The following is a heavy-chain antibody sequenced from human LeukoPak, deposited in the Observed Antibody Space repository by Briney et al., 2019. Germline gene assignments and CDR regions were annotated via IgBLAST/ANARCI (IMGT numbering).Heavy chain of an antibody. J-gene: IGHJ4*02. Sequence: GASVKVPCNASGYTFTSYGISWVRQAPGQGLEWMGWISAYNGNTNYAQKLQGRVTMTTDTSTSTAYMELRSLRSDDTAVYYCARGEYCSSISCYELYYFDYWGQGTLVTVSS. CDR2: ISAYNGNT. V-gene: IGHV1-18*01. CDR3: ARGEYCSSISCYELYYFDY. D-gene: IGHD2-2*01. CDR1: GYTFTSYG.